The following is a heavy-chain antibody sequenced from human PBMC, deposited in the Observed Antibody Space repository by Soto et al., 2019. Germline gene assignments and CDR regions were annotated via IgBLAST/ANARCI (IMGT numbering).Heavy chain of an antibody. Sequence: QVQLVQSGAEVKKPGSSVKVSCKASGGTFSSYAISWVRQAPGQGLEWMGGITPISGTANYAQKFQGRVTITKDESTRTAYMELSSLRSEDTAVYYCARSQGSSTSLEIYYYYYYGMDVWGQGTTVTVSS. CDR1: GGTFSSYA. V-gene: IGHV1-69*01. CDR3: ARSQGSSTSLEIYYYYYYGMDV. D-gene: IGHD2-2*01. CDR2: ITPISGTA. J-gene: IGHJ6*02.